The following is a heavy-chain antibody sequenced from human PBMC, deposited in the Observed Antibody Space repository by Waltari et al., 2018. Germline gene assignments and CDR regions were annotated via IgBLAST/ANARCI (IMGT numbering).Heavy chain of an antibody. J-gene: IGHJ4*02. CDR1: GFTFSSYA. V-gene: IGHV3-23*04. CDR2: ISGSGGST. D-gene: IGHD6-19*01. Sequence: EVQLVESGGGLVQPGGSLRLSCAASGFTFSSYAMSWVRQAPGKGLEWVSAISGSGGSTYYADSVKGRFTISRDNSKNTLYLQMNSLRAEDTAVYYCATSTRTGIKIAVAGGAYFDYWGQGTLVTVSS. CDR3: ATSTRTGIKIAVAGGAYFDY.